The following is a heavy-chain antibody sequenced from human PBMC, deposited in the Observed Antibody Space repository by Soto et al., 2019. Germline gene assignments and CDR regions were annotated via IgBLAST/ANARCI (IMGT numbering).Heavy chain of an antibody. V-gene: IGHV2-5*02. CDR2: IYWDDDK. Sequence: QITLKESGPTLVKPTQTLTLTCSLSGFSLSTSGVGVGWIRQPPGKTLEWVALIYWDDDKRYSPSLKSMLTLTKGTSKNAVVLTMTNMYPVDTNTYYCAHFSHSGGYHNVNYYGMDVWGQGTTVTVAS. D-gene: IGHD3-10*01. J-gene: IGHJ6*02. CDR3: AHFSHSGGYHNVNYYGMDV. CDR1: GFSLSTSGVG.